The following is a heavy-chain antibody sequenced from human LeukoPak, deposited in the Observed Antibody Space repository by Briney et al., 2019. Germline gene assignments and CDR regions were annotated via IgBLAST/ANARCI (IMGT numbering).Heavy chain of an antibody. CDR2: IYPGDSYI. V-gene: IGHV5-51*01. CDR3: ARHGELYYYIDV. D-gene: IGHD2/OR15-2a*01. CDR1: GYSFTSYW. Sequence: GESLKISCKGSGYSFTSYWIGWVRQMPGKGLEWMGTIYPGDSYIAYSPSFQGQVTISVDKSINTAYLQWSSLKASDTAIYYCARHGELYYYIDVWGKGTTVTISS. J-gene: IGHJ6*03.